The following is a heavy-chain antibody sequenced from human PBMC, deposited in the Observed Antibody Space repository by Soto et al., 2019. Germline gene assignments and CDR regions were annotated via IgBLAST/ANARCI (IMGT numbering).Heavy chain of an antibody. CDR2: ISSSSSYI. J-gene: IGHJ6*02. CDR1: GFTFSSYS. Sequence: PGGSLRLSCADSGFTFSSYSMNWVRQAPGKGLEWVSSISSSSSYIYYADSVKGRFTISRDNAKNSLYLQMNSLRAEDTAVYYCARDLGRPPSYGMDVRGQGTTVTVSS. CDR3: ARDLGRPPSYGMDV. V-gene: IGHV3-21*01.